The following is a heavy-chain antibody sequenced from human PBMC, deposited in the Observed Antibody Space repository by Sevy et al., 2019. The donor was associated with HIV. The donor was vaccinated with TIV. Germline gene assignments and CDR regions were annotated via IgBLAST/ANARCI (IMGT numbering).Heavy chain of an antibody. V-gene: IGHV3-23*01. CDR2: MSGRGESR. D-gene: IGHD3-3*01. J-gene: IGHJ4*01. Sequence: GGSLRLSCVGSGFRFGSQAMSWVRQAPGKGLEWVSGMSGRGESRGYANTVKGRFTISRDNSKNTVYLQMNSLTAEDTALYYCAKDVPDQSWYDDFWSGSPCFDYWGRGILVTVSS. CDR3: AKDVPDQSWYDDFWSGSPCFDY. CDR1: GFRFGSQA.